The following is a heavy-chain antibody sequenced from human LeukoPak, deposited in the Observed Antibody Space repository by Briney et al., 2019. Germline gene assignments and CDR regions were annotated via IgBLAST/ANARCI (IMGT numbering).Heavy chain of an antibody. CDR2: ISSSSSCI. Sequence: GGSLRPSCAASGFTFSSYSMNWVRQAPGKGLEWVSSISSSSSCIYYADSVKGRFTISRDNAKNSLYLQMNSLRAEDTAVYYCARASGDYAYYYGMDVWGQGTTVTVSS. V-gene: IGHV3-21*01. CDR3: ARASGDYAYYYGMDV. D-gene: IGHD4-17*01. J-gene: IGHJ6*02. CDR1: GFTFSSYS.